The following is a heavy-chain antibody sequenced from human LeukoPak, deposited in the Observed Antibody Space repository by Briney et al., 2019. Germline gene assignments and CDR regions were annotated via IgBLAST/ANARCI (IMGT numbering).Heavy chain of an antibody. CDR1: GYIFTKYV. CDR2: IKAGNGDT. Sequence: ASVKVSCKASGYIFTKYVVHWVRQAPGQRPEWMGWIKAGNGDTKYSHNFQDRLTITSDTSASTVYMELSSLTSEDTALYYCARDDCGYTCNPGGYWGQGTLVTVSS. V-gene: IGHV1-3*01. D-gene: IGHD2-21*01. J-gene: IGHJ4*02. CDR3: ARDDCGYTCNPGGY.